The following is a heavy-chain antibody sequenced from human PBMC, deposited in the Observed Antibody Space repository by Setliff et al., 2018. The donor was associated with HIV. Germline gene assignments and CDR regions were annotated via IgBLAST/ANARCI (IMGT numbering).Heavy chain of an antibody. Sequence: PSETLSLTCTVSGDSIIDSRYFWGWIRQPPGKGLEWIGSVYYSGITYYSSSLKSRVTVSVDTSRIQFSLKLASVTAADTAVYKCVRHVWSDDFLVPGWFDSWSQGTLVTVSS. D-gene: IGHD3-3*01. J-gene: IGHJ5*01. V-gene: IGHV4-39*01. CDR2: VYYSGIT. CDR1: GDSIIDSRYF. CDR3: VRHVWSDDFLVPGWFDS.